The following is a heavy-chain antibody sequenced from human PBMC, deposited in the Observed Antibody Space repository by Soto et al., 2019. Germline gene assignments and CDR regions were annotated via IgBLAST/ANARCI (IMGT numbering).Heavy chain of an antibody. Sequence: ASVKVSCKASGYTFTNYGISWVRQAPGQGLEWMGWVSAYNGNTNYAQKLQGRVTMTTDTSTSTAYMELRSLISDDTAVYYCARPRFGEFYYFDYWGQGTLVTVSS. J-gene: IGHJ4*02. V-gene: IGHV1-18*01. CDR3: ARPRFGEFYYFDY. CDR1: GYTFTNYG. CDR2: VSAYNGNT. D-gene: IGHD3-10*01.